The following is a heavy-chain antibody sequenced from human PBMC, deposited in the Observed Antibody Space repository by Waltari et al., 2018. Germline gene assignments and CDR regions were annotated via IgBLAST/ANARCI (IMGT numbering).Heavy chain of an antibody. V-gene: IGHV4-61*02. Sequence: VPLPESGPGLVKPSQTLSLTCTVSRRSISRGSSYWSWSRQPAGKGLEWIGRIYTSGSTNYNPSLKSRVTISVDTSKNQFSLKLSSVTAADTAVYYCARDSALQLALDYWGQGTLVTVSS. D-gene: IGHD6-6*01. CDR1: RRSISRGSSY. CDR2: IYTSGST. J-gene: IGHJ4*02. CDR3: ARDSALQLALDY.